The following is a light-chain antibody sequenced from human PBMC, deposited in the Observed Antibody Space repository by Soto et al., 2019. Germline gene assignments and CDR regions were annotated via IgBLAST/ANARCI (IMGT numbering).Light chain of an antibody. CDR3: NSYTSSSTAV. J-gene: IGLJ2*01. CDR1: SSDVGGYNY. CDR2: EVS. Sequence: QSALTQPASVSGSPGQSITISCTGTSSDVGGYNYVSWYQQHPGKAPKLMIYEVSNRPSGISNRFSGSKSGNTASLTISGLQAEDEADYYCNSYTSSSTAVFGGGTKVTVL. V-gene: IGLV2-14*01.